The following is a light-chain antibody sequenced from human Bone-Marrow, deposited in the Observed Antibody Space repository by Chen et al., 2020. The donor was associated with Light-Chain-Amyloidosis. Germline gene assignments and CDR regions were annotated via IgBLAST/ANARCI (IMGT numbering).Light chain of an antibody. CDR1: QSVSSY. J-gene: IGKJ5*01. Sequence: EIVLTQSPATLSLSPGERATLSCRASQSVSSYLAWYQQNPGQAPMLLIYDASNRATGIPARLSGSGSGTDFSLTISSLETEDFAVYYCQQRSNWPPITFGQGTRLEIK. V-gene: IGKV3-11*01. CDR3: QQRSNWPPIT. CDR2: DAS.